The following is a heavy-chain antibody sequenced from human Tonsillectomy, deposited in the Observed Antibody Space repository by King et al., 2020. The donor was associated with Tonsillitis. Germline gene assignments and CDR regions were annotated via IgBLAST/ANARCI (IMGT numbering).Heavy chain of an antibody. Sequence: QLQESGPGLVKPSQTLSLTCTVSGGSISSGSYYWSWIRQPAGKGLEWIGRIYTSGSTNYNPSLKSRVTMSVDTSKNQFSLKLSSVTAADTAVYYCASQDYDYVWGSYRSGAFDIWGQGTMVTVSS. CDR2: IYTSGST. V-gene: IGHV4-61*02. CDR3: ASQDYDYVWGSYRSGAFDI. CDR1: GGSISSGSYY. D-gene: IGHD3-16*02. J-gene: IGHJ3*02.